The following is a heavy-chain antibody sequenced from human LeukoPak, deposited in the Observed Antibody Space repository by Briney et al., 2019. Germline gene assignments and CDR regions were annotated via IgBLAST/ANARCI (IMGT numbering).Heavy chain of an antibody. CDR3: AKGSLGLLWFGELLRPHRFDP. D-gene: IGHD3-10*01. V-gene: IGHV3-23*01. Sequence: TGGSLRLSCAASGFTFSSYAMSWVRQAPGKGLEWVSAISGSGGSTYYADSVKGRFTISRDNSKNTLYLQMNSLRAEDTAVYYCAKGSLGLLWFGELLRPHRFDPWGQGTLVTVSS. CDR2: ISGSGGST. CDR1: GFTFSSYA. J-gene: IGHJ5*02.